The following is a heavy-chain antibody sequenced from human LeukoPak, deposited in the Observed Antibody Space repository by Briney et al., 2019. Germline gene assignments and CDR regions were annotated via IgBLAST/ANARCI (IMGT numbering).Heavy chain of an antibody. CDR1: GGSVTGTTSA. V-gene: IGHV6-1*01. CDR2: TYYRSKWYS. J-gene: IGHJ4*02. CDR3: ATGYQLPY. Sequence: SQTLSLTCAISGGSVTGTTSAWNWIRHSPSRGLEWLGRTYYRSKWYSDYAVSVQSRIIISADPSKNQFSLQLNFVTPEDTAVYYCATGYQLPYWGQGTPVTVSS. D-gene: IGHD3-9*01.